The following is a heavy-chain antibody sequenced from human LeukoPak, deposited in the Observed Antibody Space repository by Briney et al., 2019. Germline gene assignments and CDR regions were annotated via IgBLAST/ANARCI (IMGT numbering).Heavy chain of an antibody. J-gene: IGHJ3*01. CDR3: ARPRRVGAADAFDF. D-gene: IGHD2-15*01. CDR1: GYTFTSYW. CDR2: IYPDDSDT. Sequence: GESLKISCEGSGYTFTSYWIGWVRQMPGKGLEWMGIIYPDDSDTRYSPSFQGQVTLSADKSISTAYLQWNSLKASDTAMYFCARPRRVGAADAFDFWGQGTMVTVSS. V-gene: IGHV5-51*01.